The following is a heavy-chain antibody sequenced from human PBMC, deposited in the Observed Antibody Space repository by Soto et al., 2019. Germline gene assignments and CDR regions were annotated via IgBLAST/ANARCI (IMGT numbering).Heavy chain of an antibody. Sequence: QVQLQESGPGRVKPSETLSLTCTVSGDSITSYYWSWIRQPPGKGLEWLGYIYYTGSTTYNPPLMARVPVSLDTAQSQSSLKLTSVPAADTVVYCSVSHAFGSGFSYGMGVGGQGTTVTVSP. CDR1: GDSITSYY. CDR2: IYYTGST. D-gene: IGHD3-10*01. V-gene: IGHV4-59*08. CDR3: VSHAFGSGFSYGMGV. J-gene: IGHJ6*01.